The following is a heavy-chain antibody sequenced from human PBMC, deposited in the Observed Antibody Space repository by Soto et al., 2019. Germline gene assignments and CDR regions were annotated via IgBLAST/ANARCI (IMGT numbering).Heavy chain of an antibody. J-gene: IGHJ4*02. V-gene: IGHV1-18*01. CDR3: VRDRRSPTVTPFDY. Sequence: ASVKVSCKTSGYTFTGYVVNWVRHAPGQGLEWMGRISGYNGKTDYAQNLQGRVTMTTDTSTTTAYMELRNLRSDDTAVYYCVRDRRSPTVTPFDYWGQGTLVTVSS. CDR1: GYTFTGYV. D-gene: IGHD4-17*01. CDR2: ISGYNGKT.